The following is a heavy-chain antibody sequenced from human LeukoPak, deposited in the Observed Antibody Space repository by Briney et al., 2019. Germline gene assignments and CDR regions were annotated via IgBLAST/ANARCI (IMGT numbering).Heavy chain of an antibody. CDR1: GGSISSNNYY. Sequence: SPSETLSLTCTVSGGSISSNNYYWGWIRQPPGKGLEWIGNIYTTGSTYYSPSLKSRVTISVDTSKNQFSLKLSSVTAADTAVYYCARPQLLPWDVFDIWGQGTMVTVSS. V-gene: IGHV4-39*07. D-gene: IGHD2-2*01. J-gene: IGHJ3*02. CDR2: IYTTGST. CDR3: ARPQLLPWDVFDI.